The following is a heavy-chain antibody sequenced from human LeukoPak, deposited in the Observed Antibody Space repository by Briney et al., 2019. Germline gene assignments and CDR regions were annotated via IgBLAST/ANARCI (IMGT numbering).Heavy chain of an antibody. J-gene: IGHJ4*02. Sequence: GGSLRLSCAASGFTFSRYSMNWIRQAPGKGLEWVSYINPSSSAIFYADSVKGRFTISRDNARNSLFLQMSSLRDEDTGVYYCARAAYSSSPDYWGQGTLVTVSS. CDR3: ARAAYSSSPDY. D-gene: IGHD6-13*01. V-gene: IGHV3-48*02. CDR2: INPSSSAI. CDR1: GFTFSRYS.